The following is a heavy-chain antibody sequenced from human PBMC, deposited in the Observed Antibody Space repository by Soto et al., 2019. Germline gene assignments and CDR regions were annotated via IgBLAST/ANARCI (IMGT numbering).Heavy chain of an antibody. J-gene: IGHJ6*03. CDR3: ARVSNEVFGVPNFGHYYYYYMDV. D-gene: IGHD3-3*01. CDR1: GGSISSYY. CDR2: IYYSGST. Sequence: PSETLSLTCTVSGGSISSYYWSWIRQPPGKGLEWIGYIYYSGSTNYNPSLKSRVTISVDTSKNQFSLKLSSVTAADTAVYYCARVSNEVFGVPNFGHYYYYYMDVWGKGTTVTVSS. V-gene: IGHV4-59*01.